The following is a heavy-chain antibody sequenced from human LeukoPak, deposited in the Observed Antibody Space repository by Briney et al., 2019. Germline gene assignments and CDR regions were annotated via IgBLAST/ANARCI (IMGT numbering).Heavy chain of an antibody. Sequence: ASVKVSCKASGYTFTGYYIHWVRQAPGQGLEWMGWINPNSGGTNYAQKFQGRVTMTRDTSISTAYMELSRLRSDDTAVYYCAREGEMATLRNFDYWGQGTLVTVYS. D-gene: IGHD5-24*01. J-gene: IGHJ4*02. CDR1: GYTFTGYY. CDR2: INPNSGGT. CDR3: AREGEMATLRNFDY. V-gene: IGHV1-2*02.